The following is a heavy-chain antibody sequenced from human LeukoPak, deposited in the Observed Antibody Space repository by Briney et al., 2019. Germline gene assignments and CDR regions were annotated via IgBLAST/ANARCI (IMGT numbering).Heavy chain of an antibody. Sequence: PGGSLRLSCSASGLTFSSYAMHWVRQAPGKGLEYVSAISSTGTYTYYADSVRGRFTISRDNSKNTLYLQMSSLRADDTAVYYFSGHSSGLYSDWGPGTLVTVSS. CDR3: SGHSSGLYSD. D-gene: IGHD6-19*01. J-gene: IGHJ4*02. CDR1: GLTFSSYA. CDR2: ISSTGTYT. V-gene: IGHV3-64D*09.